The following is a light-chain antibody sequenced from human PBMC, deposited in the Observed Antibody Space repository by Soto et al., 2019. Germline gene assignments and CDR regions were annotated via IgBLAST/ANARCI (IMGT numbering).Light chain of an antibody. CDR2: GAS. J-gene: IGKJ1*01. Sequence: QMTQSPSSLSASVGARVTITCRASQNIRTYLNWYQQKPGKAPSLLIYGASTLQSGVPSRFSGSGSATDFTLTITSLQPEDFATYYCQQSDTTPRKFGQGTKVEIK. CDR3: QQSDTTPRK. CDR1: QNIRTY. V-gene: IGKV1-39*01.